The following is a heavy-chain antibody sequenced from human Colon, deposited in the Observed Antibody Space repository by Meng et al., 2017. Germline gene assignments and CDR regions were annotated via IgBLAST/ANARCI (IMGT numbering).Heavy chain of an antibody. CDR2: IYYTGNT. CDR3: ARVNGDFDEAWFDP. D-gene: IGHD2-21*02. CDR1: GASVSSGDYY. V-gene: IGHV4-61*08. Sequence: QGHLQESGPGLVRPSGTLSLTCTVSGASVSSGDYYWSWIRQPPGKGLEWLGYIYYTGNTNYNPSLKNRVTISLDTSNNQFSLKLTSMTAADAAIYYCARVNGDFDEAWFDPWGQGTLVTVSS. J-gene: IGHJ5*02.